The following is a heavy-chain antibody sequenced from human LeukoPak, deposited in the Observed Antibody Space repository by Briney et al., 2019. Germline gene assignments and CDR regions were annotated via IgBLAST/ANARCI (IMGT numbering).Heavy chain of an antibody. Sequence: PGGSLRLSCVASGFTLSSLEMNWVRQAPGKGLEWVSHISVSAYTTYYADSVKGRFTVSRDNAKNSLYLQMNSLRAEDTAVYFCARRFDSWGQGTLVTVSS. J-gene: IGHJ4*02. V-gene: IGHV3-48*03. CDR2: ISVSAYTT. CDR1: GFTLSSLE. CDR3: ARRFDS.